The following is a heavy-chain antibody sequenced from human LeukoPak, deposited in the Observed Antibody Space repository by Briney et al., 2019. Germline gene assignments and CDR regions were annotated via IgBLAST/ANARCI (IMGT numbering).Heavy chain of an antibody. V-gene: IGHV4-39*01. CDR2: IYYTGST. CDR3: ARRGGSGRAFDY. J-gene: IGHJ4*02. D-gene: IGHD1-26*01. CDR1: GASISGGTYY. Sequence: PSESLSLTCSVSGASISGGTYYWGWIRQPPGKGLEWIGSIYYTGSTYDNPSLKSRVTISVDTSKNQFSLKLSSVTAADTAVYYCARRGGSGRAFDYWGQGTLVTVSS.